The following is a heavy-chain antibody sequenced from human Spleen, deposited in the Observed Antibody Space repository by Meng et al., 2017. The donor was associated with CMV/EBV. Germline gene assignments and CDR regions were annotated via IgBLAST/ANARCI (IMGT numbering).Heavy chain of an antibody. Sequence: SGDIFSSYTISWVRQAPGQGLEWMGRISPFTTIPTYAQKFQGRVTINADKSTSTVYMEVSSLRSEDTAVYYCARDWEAHINHVITDLWGQGTLVTVSS. V-gene: IGHV1-69*04. D-gene: IGHD1-26*01. CDR3: ARDWEAHINHVITDL. CDR1: GDIFSSYT. J-gene: IGHJ5*02. CDR2: ISPFTTIP.